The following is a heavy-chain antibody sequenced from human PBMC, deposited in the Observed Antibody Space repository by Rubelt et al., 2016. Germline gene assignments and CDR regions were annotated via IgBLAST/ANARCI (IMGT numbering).Heavy chain of an antibody. CDR1: GGTFSSYA. V-gene: IGHV1-69*01. CDR2: IIPIFGTA. CDR3: ATGGDFGVVIPNWFDP. D-gene: IGHD3-3*01. Sequence: QVQLVQSGAEVKKPGSSVKVSCKASGGTFSSYAISWVRQAPGQGLEWMGGIIPIFGTANYAQKFQGRVTITADESTSTAYMELSSLSSEDTAVYYCATGGDFGVVIPNWFDPWGQGTLVTVSS. J-gene: IGHJ5*02.